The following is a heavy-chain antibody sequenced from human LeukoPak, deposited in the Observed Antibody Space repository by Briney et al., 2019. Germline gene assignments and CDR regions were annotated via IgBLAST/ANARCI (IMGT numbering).Heavy chain of an antibody. D-gene: IGHD3-10*01. CDR1: GGSISSGDYY. V-gene: IGHV4-30-4*01. Sequence: SETLYLTCTVSGGSISSGDYYWSWIRQPPGKGLEWIGNIYYSGSTYYNPSLKSRVTISVDTSKNQFSLKLNSVTAADTAVYYCARGRVVRGVPQVDFDYWGQGTLVTASS. CDR2: IYYSGST. J-gene: IGHJ4*02. CDR3: ARGRVVRGVPQVDFDY.